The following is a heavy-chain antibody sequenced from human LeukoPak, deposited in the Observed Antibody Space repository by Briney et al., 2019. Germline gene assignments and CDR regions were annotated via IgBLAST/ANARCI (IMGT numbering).Heavy chain of an antibody. CDR3: ARASSGYYIYYYYMDV. D-gene: IGHD3-22*01. V-gene: IGHV1-2*02. CDR1: GYTFTGYY. Sequence: AASVKVSCKASGYTFTGYYMHWVRQAPGQGLEWMGWINPNSGGTNYAQKLQGRVTMTTDTSTSTAYMELRSLRSDDTAVYYCARASSGYYIYYYYMDVWGKGTTVTISS. CDR2: INPNSGGT. J-gene: IGHJ6*03.